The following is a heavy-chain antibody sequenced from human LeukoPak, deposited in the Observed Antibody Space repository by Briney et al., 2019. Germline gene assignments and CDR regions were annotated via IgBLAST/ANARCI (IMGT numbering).Heavy chain of an antibody. CDR3: ARGPCSGHNCGGTSGYFDY. V-gene: IGHV1-46*01. Sequence: ASVKVSCKASGYTFTSYYLHWVRQAPGQGLEWMGIINPSAGSTSYAQKFQGRVTLTRDMSTSTVYMEVSSLRSEDTAVYYCARGPCSGHNCGGTSGYFDYWGQGTLVTVSS. D-gene: IGHD2-15*01. CDR1: GYTFTSYY. J-gene: IGHJ4*02. CDR2: INPSAGST.